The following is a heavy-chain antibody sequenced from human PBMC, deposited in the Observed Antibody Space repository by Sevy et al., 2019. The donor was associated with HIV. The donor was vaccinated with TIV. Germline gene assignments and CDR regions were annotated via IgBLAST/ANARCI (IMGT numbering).Heavy chain of an antibody. D-gene: IGHD3-22*01. CDR3: TTMEYYHNIIGSSSGDY. Sequence: ASVKVSCKVSGYTLTKLDMHWVRQAPGKVLEWIGGFDPEDGDTFYAQKFQGRVTMTEDTSTDTAYMELSSLRSEDTAVYYCTTMEYYHNIIGSSSGDYWGQGTLVTVSS. V-gene: IGHV1-24*01. J-gene: IGHJ4*02. CDR1: GYTLTKLD. CDR2: FDPEDGDT.